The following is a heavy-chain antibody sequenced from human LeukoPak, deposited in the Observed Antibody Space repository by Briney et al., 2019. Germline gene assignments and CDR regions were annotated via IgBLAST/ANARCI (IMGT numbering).Heavy chain of an antibody. CDR1: GFTLSSYA. CDR3: AKDWDITMVRGVIITRNFDY. V-gene: IGHV3-23*01. J-gene: IGHJ4*02. D-gene: IGHD3-10*01. CDR2: ISGSGGST. Sequence: GGSLRLSCAASGFTLSSYAMSWVRQAPGKGLEWVSAISGSGGSTYYADSVKGRFTISRDNSKNTLYLQMNSLRAEDTAVYYCAKDWDITMVRGVIITRNFDYWGQGTLVTVSS.